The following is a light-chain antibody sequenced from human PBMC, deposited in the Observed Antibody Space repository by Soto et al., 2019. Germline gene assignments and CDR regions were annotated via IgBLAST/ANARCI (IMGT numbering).Light chain of an antibody. V-gene: IGLV1-47*01. Sequence: QSVLTQPPSASGTPGQRVTISCSGSSSNIGSNYVYWYQQLPGTAPKLLIYRNNQRPSGVPDRFSASKSGTSASLATSGLRSDDEADYYCAAWDDSLSGVVFGGGTKLTVL. CDR3: AAWDDSLSGVV. CDR2: RNN. CDR1: SSNIGSNY. J-gene: IGLJ2*01.